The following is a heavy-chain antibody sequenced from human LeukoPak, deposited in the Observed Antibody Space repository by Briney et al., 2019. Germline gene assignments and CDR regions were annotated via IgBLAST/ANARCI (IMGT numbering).Heavy chain of an antibody. D-gene: IGHD2-2*01. CDR2: INDSGNT. CDR3: ARAQAPYAYGTDV. Sequence: SETLSLTCTVYGASFGGYYWTWIRQPPGKGLECIGQINDSGNTNYNPSLKSRVTISVDTSKNQFSLKLSSVTAADTALYYCARAQAPYAYGTDVWGQGTTVTVSS. J-gene: IGHJ6*02. V-gene: IGHV4-34*01. CDR1: GASFGGYY.